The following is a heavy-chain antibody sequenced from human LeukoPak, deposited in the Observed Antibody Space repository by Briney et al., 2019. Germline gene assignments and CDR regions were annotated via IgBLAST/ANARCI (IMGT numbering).Heavy chain of an antibody. CDR1: GYTFTGYY. CDR2: INPNSGGT. J-gene: IGHJ3*02. Sequence: ASVKVSCKASGYTFTGYYMHWVRQAPGQGLEWMGWINPNSGGTNYAQKFQGRVTMTRDTSISTAYMGLRSLRSDDTAVYYCAREWGGGWSGYLAFDIWGQGTMVTVSS. V-gene: IGHV1-2*02. D-gene: IGHD3-3*01. CDR3: AREWGGGWSGYLAFDI.